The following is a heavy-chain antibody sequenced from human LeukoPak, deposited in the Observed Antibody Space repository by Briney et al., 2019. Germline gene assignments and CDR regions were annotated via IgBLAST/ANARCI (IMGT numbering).Heavy chain of an antibody. CDR2: INSDGSST. D-gene: IGHD2-15*01. Sequence: GGSLRLSCAASGFTFSSYWMHWVRQAPGMGLVWVSRINSDGSSTSYADSVKGRFTISRDNAKNTLYLQMNSLRAEDTAVYYCARGPAVVVAATDYWGQGTLVTVSS. J-gene: IGHJ4*02. CDR1: GFTFSSYW. CDR3: ARGPAVVVAATDY. V-gene: IGHV3-74*01.